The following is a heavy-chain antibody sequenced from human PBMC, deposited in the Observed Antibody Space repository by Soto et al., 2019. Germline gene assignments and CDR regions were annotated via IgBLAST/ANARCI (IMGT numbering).Heavy chain of an antibody. CDR1: GGPFSGFY. V-gene: IGHV4-34*01. CDR3: ARSAASFGGASYLGA. CDR2: FNPGGST. Sequence: PSETLSLTCGVHGGPFSGFYWSWIRQSPGKGLEWIGEFNPGGSTNYNPSLKSRLTISADRSTSQVSLRLTSVTAADAAVYFCARSAASFGGASYLGAWGQGTLVTAPQ. D-gene: IGHD1-26*01. J-gene: IGHJ5*02.